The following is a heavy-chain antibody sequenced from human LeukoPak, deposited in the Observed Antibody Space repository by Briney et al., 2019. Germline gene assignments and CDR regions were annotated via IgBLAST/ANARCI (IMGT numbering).Heavy chain of an antibody. CDR3: ARTSAYYGMDV. V-gene: IGHV4-61*02. CDR2: LYTSGST. CDR1: GGSISSGSYY. J-gene: IGHJ6*02. Sequence: SQTLSLTCTVSGGSISSGSYYWSWIRQPAGKGLEWIGRLYTSGSTNYNPSLKSRITISVDTSKNQFSRELNSVTAAYTAVYYCARTSAYYGMDVWGQGTTVTVSS.